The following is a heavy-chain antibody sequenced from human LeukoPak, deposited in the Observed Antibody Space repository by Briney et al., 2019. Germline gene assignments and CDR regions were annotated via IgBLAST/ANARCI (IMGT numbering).Heavy chain of an antibody. J-gene: IGHJ6*03. CDR2: IYTSGST. CDR3: ARRGLAGTDYYYYMDV. V-gene: IGHV4-61*02. D-gene: IGHD6-19*01. Sequence: SQTLSLTCTVSGGSLSSGSYYWSWIRQPAGKGLVWIGRIYTSGSTNYNPSLKSRVTISVDSSNTQLPLKLSSDTADDAALYCCARRGLAGTDYYYYMDVWGKGTTVTVSS. CDR1: GGSLSSGSYY.